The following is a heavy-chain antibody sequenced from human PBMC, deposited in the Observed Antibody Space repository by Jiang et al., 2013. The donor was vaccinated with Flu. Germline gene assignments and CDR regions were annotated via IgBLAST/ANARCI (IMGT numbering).Heavy chain of an antibody. CDR2: ITWNSGTI. CDR1: GFIFDDYA. Sequence: LLESGGGLVQPGRSLRLSCVVSGFIFDDYAMHWVRQGPGKGLEWVSGITWNSGTIRYADSVKSRFTISRDNAKNSLYLQMNSLRAEDTALYYCAKDSGRKIVVLPAATTRFDSWGQGTLVTVSS. CDR3: AKDSGRKIVVLPAATTRFDS. V-gene: IGHV3-9*01. J-gene: IGHJ4*02. D-gene: IGHD2-2*01.